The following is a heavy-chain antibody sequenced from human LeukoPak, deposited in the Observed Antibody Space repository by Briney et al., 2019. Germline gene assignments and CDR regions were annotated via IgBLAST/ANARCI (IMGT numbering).Heavy chain of an antibody. CDR1: GYTVTSYG. CDR3: ARDYWTYSGSYYRGDHFDY. CDR2: SSAYNGNT. V-gene: IGHV1-18*01. J-gene: IGHJ4*02. D-gene: IGHD1-26*01. Sequence: ASVNVSCMASGYTVTSYGISWVRQAPGQGLEGMGWSSAYNGNTNYAQKLQGRGTMTTDTSTSTAYMELRSLRSDDTAVYYCARDYWTYSGSYYRGDHFDYWGQGTLVTVSS.